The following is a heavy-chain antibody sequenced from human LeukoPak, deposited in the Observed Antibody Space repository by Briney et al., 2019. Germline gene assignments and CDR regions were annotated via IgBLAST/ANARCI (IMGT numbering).Heavy chain of an antibody. CDR2: IYYSGST. D-gene: IGHD2-15*01. J-gene: IGHJ5*02. CDR1: GGSISSSSYY. CDR3: ARDSTLYCSGGSCPIFWNWFDP. Sequence: SETLSLTCTVSGGSISSSSYYWGWIRQPPGKGLEWIGSIYYSGSTYYNPSLKSRVTISVDTSKNQFSLKLSSVTAADTAVYYCARDSTLYCSGGSCPIFWNWFDPWGQGTLVTVSS. V-gene: IGHV4-39*07.